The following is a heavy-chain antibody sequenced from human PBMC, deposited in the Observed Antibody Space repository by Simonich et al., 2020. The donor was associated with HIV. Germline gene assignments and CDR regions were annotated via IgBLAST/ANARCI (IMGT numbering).Heavy chain of an antibody. CDR2: VNPNSGGT. D-gene: IGHD1-26*01. V-gene: IGHV1-2*06. CDR3: ATHGPGSYSSALDI. CDR1: GYPFTDYN. Sequence: QVQLVQSGAEVKKPGASVKVSCKASGYPFTDYNIHWVRPAPGQGLEGMGRVNPNSGGTDDPQKFQGRVTMTRDKSNNTAYRELSRLRSDDTAFYYCATHGPGSYSSALDIWGQGTMVTVSS. J-gene: IGHJ3*02.